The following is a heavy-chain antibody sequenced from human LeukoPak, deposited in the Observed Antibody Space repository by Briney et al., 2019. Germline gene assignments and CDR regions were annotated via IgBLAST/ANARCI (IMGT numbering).Heavy chain of an antibody. D-gene: IGHD5-18*01. J-gene: IGHJ4*02. CDR1: GFTFSNYW. V-gene: IGHV3-74*01. CDR3: ARGGGYSYGALDY. Sequence: PGGSLRLSCAASGFTFSNYWIHWVRQAPGKGLVWVSRINSDGSSTSYADSVKGRFTISRDNAKNTLYLQMNSLRAEDTAVYHCARGGGYSYGALDYWGQGTLVTVSS. CDR2: INSDGSST.